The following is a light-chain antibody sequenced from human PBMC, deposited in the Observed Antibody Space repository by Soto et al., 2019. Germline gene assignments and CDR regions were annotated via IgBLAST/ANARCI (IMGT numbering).Light chain of an antibody. J-gene: IGKJ4*01. CDR3: QQRHNWPPT. CDR1: QTVSSY. CDR2: DAS. V-gene: IGKV3-11*01. Sequence: EIVLTQSPATLSLSPGERATLSCRASQTVSSYLAWYQQKPGQAPRLLIYDASNRATGIPARFSGSGSGTDFTLTISSLEPEDFAVYYCQQRHNWPPTFGGGTNVEIK.